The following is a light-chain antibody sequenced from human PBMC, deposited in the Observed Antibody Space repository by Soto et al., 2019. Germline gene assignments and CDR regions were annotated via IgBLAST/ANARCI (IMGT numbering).Light chain of an antibody. V-gene: IGKV1-5*03. CDR2: KAS. J-gene: IGKJ1*01. Sequence: DIQMTQSPSTLSGSVGDRVTITCRASQTISSWLAWYQQKPGKAPKLLIYKASTLKSGVPSRFSGSGSGTDFTLTISSLQPDDFAIYSCQHYNSYSEAFGQGTKVELK. CDR1: QTISSW. CDR3: QHYNSYSEA.